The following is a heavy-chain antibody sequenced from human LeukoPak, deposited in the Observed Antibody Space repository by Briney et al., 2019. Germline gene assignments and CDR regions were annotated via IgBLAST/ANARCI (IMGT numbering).Heavy chain of an antibody. V-gene: IGHV3-48*03. CDR3: ARDEYLWSGYYPNQVFDY. CDR2: ISSGGSTI. D-gene: IGHD3-3*01. CDR1: GFTFSSFE. J-gene: IGHJ4*02. Sequence: GGSLRLSCAASGFTFSSFEMKWVRQAPGKGLEWVSYISSGGSTIYYADSVKGRFTISRDNAKNSLFLQMNSLRAEDTAEYYCARDEYLWSGYYPNQVFDYWGQGTLVTVSS.